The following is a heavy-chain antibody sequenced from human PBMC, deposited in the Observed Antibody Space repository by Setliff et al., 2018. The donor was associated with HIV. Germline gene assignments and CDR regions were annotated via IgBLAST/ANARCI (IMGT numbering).Heavy chain of an antibody. CDR1: AASIRSHY. V-gene: IGHV4-59*11. J-gene: IGHJ3*02. D-gene: IGHD5-12*01. Sequence: PSETLSLTCTVSAASIRSHYWSWIRQSPGKGLEWIGYVYYIGSTNYNPSLQSRVTISIDTSKTQFSLKLTSVTTADTAVYYCARLVWTGYGSRASDIWGQGTVVTVSS. CDR3: ARLVWTGYGSRASDI. CDR2: VYYIGST.